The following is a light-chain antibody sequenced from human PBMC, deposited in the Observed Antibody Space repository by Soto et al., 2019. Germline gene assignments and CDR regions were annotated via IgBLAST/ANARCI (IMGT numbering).Light chain of an antibody. CDR2: ASS. J-gene: IGKJ5*01. Sequence: DIQLTQSPSFLSASIGVRVTITCRASQGISSYLAWYQQKPGKAPNLLIYASSTLQSGVPSRFSGSGSGTEFTLTISSLQPEDFATYYCQQLNNYPPAFGQGTRLEIK. CDR1: QGISSY. V-gene: IGKV1-9*01. CDR3: QQLNNYPPA.